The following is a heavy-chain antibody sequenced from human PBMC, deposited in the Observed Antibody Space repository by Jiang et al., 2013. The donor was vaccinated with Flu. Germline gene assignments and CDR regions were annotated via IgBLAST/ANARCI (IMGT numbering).Heavy chain of an antibody. D-gene: IGHD3-22*01. Sequence: GLVKPSETLSLTCAVSGGYISSYYWSWIRQPAGKGLEWIGRIYTSGSTNYNPSLKSRVTMSLDTSKNQFSLKLSSVTAADTAVYYCARIYDSSAYYFDYWGQGTLVTASS. V-gene: IGHV4-4*07. CDR3: ARIYDSSAYYFDY. CDR1: GGYISSYY. CDR2: IYTSGST. J-gene: IGHJ4*02.